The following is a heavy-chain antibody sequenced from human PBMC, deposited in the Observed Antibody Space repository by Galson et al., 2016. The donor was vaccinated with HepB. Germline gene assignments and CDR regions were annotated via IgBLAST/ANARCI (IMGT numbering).Heavy chain of an antibody. CDR3: ARAYGDYAHTDY. Sequence: SLRLSCAASGFTFTSYTMNWLRQAPGKGLQRVSSISASHGFIHYADSVKGRFTISRDNARNSLYLQMNSLRAEDTAVYYCARAYGDYAHTDYWGQGTLVTVSS. CDR2: ISASHGFI. D-gene: IGHD4-17*01. CDR1: GFTFTSYT. V-gene: IGHV3-21*01. J-gene: IGHJ4*02.